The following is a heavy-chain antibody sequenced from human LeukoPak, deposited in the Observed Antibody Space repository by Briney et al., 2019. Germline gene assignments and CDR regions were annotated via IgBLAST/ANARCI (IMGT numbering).Heavy chain of an antibody. D-gene: IGHD4-17*01. Sequence: SETLSLTCTVSGGSISSSSYYWSWIRQPPGKGLEWIGSIYYSGSTYYNPSLKSRVTISVDTSKNQFSLKLSSVTAADTAVYYCARRNIYGGYYGMDVCGQGTTVTVSS. CDR2: IYYSGST. V-gene: IGHV4-39*01. J-gene: IGHJ6*02. CDR1: GGSISSSSYY. CDR3: ARRNIYGGYYGMDV.